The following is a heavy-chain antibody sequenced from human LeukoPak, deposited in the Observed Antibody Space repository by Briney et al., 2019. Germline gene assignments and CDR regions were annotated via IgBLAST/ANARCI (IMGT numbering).Heavy chain of an antibody. CDR3: ARGADKIVVVPAAVEGWFDP. V-gene: IGHV4-4*07. J-gene: IGHJ5*02. CDR1: GGSISSYY. Sequence: SETLSLTCTVSGGSISSYYWSWIRQPAGKGLEWIGRIYTSGSTNYNPSLKSRVTMSVDTSKNQFSLKLSSVTAADTAVYYCARGADKIVVVPAAVEGWFDPWGQGTLVTVSS. CDR2: IYTSGST. D-gene: IGHD2-2*01.